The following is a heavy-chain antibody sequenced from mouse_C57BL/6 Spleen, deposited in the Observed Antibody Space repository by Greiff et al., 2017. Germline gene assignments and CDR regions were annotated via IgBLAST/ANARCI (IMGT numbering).Heavy chain of an antibody. CDR3: TGGDYAWFAY. J-gene: IGHJ3*01. Sequence: EVKLMESGGGLVQPGGSMKLSCVASGFTFSNYWMNWVRQSPEKGLEWVAQIRLKSDNYATHYAESVKGRFTISRDDSKSSVYLQMNNLRAEDTGMYYCTGGDYAWFAYWGQGTLVTVSA. CDR2: IRLKSDNYAT. V-gene: IGHV6-3*01. D-gene: IGHD2-4*01. CDR1: GFTFSNYW.